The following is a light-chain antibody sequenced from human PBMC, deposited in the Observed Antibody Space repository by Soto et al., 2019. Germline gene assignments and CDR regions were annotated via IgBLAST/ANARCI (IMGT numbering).Light chain of an antibody. CDR3: SSYAVSNNSLV. CDR1: SSDVGGYNY. CDR2: EVS. V-gene: IGLV2-8*01. J-gene: IGLJ2*01. Sequence: QSALTQPPSASGSPGQSVTISCTGTSSDVGGYNYVSWYQQHPGKAPKLMIYEVSKRPSGVPDRFSGSKSGNTASLTVSGLQAEDEADYYCSSYAVSNNSLVFGGGTKLTVL.